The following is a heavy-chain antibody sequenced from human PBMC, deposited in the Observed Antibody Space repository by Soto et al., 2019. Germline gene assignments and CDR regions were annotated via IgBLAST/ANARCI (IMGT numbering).Heavy chain of an antibody. V-gene: IGHV4-34*01. J-gene: IGHJ6*03. Sequence: SETLSLTCAVYGGSFSGYYWSWIRQPPGKGLEWIGEINHSGSTNYNPSLKSRVTISVDTSKNQFSLKMSSVTAADTAVYYCARVPHCSSTSCYDYYYYYYMDVWGKGTTVTVSS. D-gene: IGHD2-2*01. CDR2: INHSGST. CDR3: ARVPHCSSTSCYDYYYYYYMDV. CDR1: GGSFSGYY.